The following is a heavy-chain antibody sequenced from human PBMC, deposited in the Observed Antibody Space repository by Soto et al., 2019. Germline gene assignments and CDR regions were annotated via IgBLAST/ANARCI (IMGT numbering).Heavy chain of an antibody. CDR2: ISGSGGST. CDR3: AKTPSIAAAGKYYYYGMDV. CDR1: GFTFSSYA. V-gene: IGHV3-23*01. D-gene: IGHD6-13*01. Sequence: GSLRLSCAASGFTFSSYAMSWVRQAPGKGLEWVSAISGSGGSTYYADSVKGRFTISRDNSKNTLYLQMNSLRAEDTAVYYCAKTPSIAAAGKYYYYGMDVWGQGTTVTVSS. J-gene: IGHJ6*02.